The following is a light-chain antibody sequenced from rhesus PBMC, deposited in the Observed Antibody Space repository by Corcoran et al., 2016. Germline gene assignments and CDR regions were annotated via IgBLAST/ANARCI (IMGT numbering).Light chain of an antibody. J-gene: IGKJ3*01. CDR3: QRRNTFPFT. CDR1: QGISSY. V-gene: IGKV1-38*01. CDR2: DAS. Sequence: DIQLTLSPSSLSASVGDRVTITCRASQGISSYLDWSMQKSGKTPKLLIFDASCLQTGVPSRFSSSGSVIEFPLTISKLQPEDCANYYCQRRNTFPFTFGPGTKLDIK.